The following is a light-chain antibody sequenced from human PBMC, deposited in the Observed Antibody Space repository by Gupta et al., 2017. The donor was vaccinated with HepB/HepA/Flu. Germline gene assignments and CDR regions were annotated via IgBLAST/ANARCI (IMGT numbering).Light chain of an antibody. Sequence: EIVLTQSPGTLSLSPGERATLSCRASQSVSSNYLAWYQQKPGQAPRLLIYGASSRATGIPDRFSVSGSGTDFTLTISRLEPEDFAVYYCQQDGSSPLTFGGGSKVEIK. CDR1: QSVSSNY. CDR3: QQDGSSPLT. CDR2: GAS. V-gene: IGKV3-20*01. J-gene: IGKJ4*01.